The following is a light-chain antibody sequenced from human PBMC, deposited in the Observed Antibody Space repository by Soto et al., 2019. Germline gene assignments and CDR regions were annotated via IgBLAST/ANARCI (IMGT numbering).Light chain of an antibody. Sequence: QSVLAQPASVSGSPGQSITISCTGTSIDVGAYDFVSWYQQHPDKAPKLMIYEVSNRPSGVSYRFSGSKSVNTATLTISGLQAEDEADYYCSSYTTSSTRVFGTGTKVTVL. V-gene: IGLV2-14*03. CDR3: SSYTTSSTRV. CDR1: SIDVGAYDF. CDR2: EVS. J-gene: IGLJ1*01.